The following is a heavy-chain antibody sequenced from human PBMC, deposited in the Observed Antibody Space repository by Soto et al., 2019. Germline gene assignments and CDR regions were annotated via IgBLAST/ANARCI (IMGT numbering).Heavy chain of an antibody. D-gene: IGHD4-17*01. CDR1: GGSVSSGSYY. Sequence: KESGPGLVKPSETLSLTCTVSGGSVSSGSYYWSWIRQPPGKGLEWIGYIYYSGSTNYNPSLKSRVTISVDTSKNQFSLKLSSVTAADTAVYYCARGVTTVTTAWFDPWGQGTLVTVSS. J-gene: IGHJ5*02. V-gene: IGHV4-61*01. CDR3: ARGVTTVTTAWFDP. CDR2: IYYSGST.